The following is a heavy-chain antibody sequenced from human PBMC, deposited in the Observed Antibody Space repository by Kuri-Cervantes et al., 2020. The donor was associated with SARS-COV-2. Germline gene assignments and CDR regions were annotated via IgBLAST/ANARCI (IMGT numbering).Heavy chain of an antibody. Sequence: GGSLRLSCAASGFSFSSYGMSWVRQAPGKGLEWVSVIYSGGSTYYADSVKGRFTISRHNSNNTLYLQMNSLRVEDTAVYYCARVPFTMVRGNRGNPFDYWGQGTLVTVSS. V-gene: IGHV3-53*01. CDR3: ARVPFTMVRGNRGNPFDY. CDR1: GFSFSSYG. J-gene: IGHJ4*02. CDR2: IYSGGST. D-gene: IGHD3-10*01.